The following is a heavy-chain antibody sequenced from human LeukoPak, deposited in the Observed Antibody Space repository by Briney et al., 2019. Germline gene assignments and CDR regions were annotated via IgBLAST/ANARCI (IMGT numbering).Heavy chain of an antibody. CDR2: IYHTGSI. V-gene: IGHV4-4*02. J-gene: IGHJ4*02. D-gene: IGHD1-26*01. CDR3: ARDSGSYWVRDY. CDR1: GGSISTSNW. Sequence: SETLSLTCAVSGGSISTSNWWNWVRQPPGMGLEWIGEIYHTGSIHYNASLKSRVTISVDTSKNQFSLKLSSVTAADTAVYYCARDSGSYWVRDYWGQGTLVTVSS.